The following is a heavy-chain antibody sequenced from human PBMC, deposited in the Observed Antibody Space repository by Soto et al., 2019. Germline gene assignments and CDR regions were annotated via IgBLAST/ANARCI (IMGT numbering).Heavy chain of an antibody. V-gene: IGHV3-30-3*01. CDR3: ARDRVYYYDSSGYYNFDF. D-gene: IGHD3-22*01. CDR1: GFTFSHYA. J-gene: IGHJ4*02. CDR2: VSYDGTKQ. Sequence: QVQLVESGGGVVQPGRSLRVSCAASGFTFSHYAMHWVRQAPGKGLEWVAVVSYDGTKQFYADSVKGRFTISRDSSKSTLYLQMNNLRDEDTAVYYCARDRVYYYDSSGYYNFDFWGQGTLVNVSS.